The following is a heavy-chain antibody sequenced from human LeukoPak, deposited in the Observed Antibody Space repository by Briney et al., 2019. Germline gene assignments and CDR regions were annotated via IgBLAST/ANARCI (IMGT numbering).Heavy chain of an antibody. J-gene: IGHJ4*02. CDR3: ARDGPAQMVDFDY. CDR1: GYTFSGTGQY. Sequence: ASVKVSCKASGYTFSGTGQYLYWLPQAPGQGLECMGWIYPNNGATAYAQQFQGRVAMTRDTSINTAYMELSRLRPDDTAVYYCARDGPAQMVDFDYWGQGALVTVSS. D-gene: IGHD3-10*01. V-gene: IGHV1-2*02. CDR2: IYPNNGAT.